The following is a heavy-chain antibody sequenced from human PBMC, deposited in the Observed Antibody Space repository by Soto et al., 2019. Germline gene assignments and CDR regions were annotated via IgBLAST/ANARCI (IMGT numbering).Heavy chain of an antibody. CDR1: GFTFSDYD. Sequence: QVELVESGGGLAKPGGSLRLSCAASGFTFSDYDMSWIRQAPGKGLEWVSYTSSSGSTIYYADSVKGRFTMSRDNAKKSMYLHRDSLRGGDTAVYYCAREPQCIAVDHSYYYGMDVWGQGATVTVSS. V-gene: IGHV3-11*01. J-gene: IGHJ6*02. D-gene: IGHD6-19*01. CDR2: TSSSGSTI. CDR3: AREPQCIAVDHSYYYGMDV.